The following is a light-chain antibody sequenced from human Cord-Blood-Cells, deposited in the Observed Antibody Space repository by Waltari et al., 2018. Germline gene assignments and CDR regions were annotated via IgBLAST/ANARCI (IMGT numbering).Light chain of an antibody. J-gene: IGKJ1*01. V-gene: IGKV1-33*01. Sequence: DIQMSQSPSSLSASVGDRVTITCQASQDISHYLNWYQQKPWKAPKLLIYDASNLETGVPSRFSGSGSGTDFTFTISSLQPEDIATYYGQQYDNLPRTFGQGTKVEIK. CDR1: QDISHY. CDR3: QQYDNLPRT. CDR2: DAS.